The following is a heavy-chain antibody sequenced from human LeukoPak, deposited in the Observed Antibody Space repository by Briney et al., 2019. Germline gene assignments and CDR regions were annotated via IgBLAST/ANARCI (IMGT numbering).Heavy chain of an antibody. J-gene: IGHJ6*02. CDR1: GFTFSSYS. CDR2: ISSSSSYI. Sequence: GGSLRLSCAASGFTFSSYSMNWVRQAPGKGLEWVSSISSSSSYIYYADSVKGRFTISRDNAKNSLYLQMNSLRAEDTAVYYCARGYPGSGSYYTYYYYYYGMDVWGQGTTVTVSS. D-gene: IGHD3-10*01. V-gene: IGHV3-21*01. CDR3: ARGYPGSGSYYTYYYYYYGMDV.